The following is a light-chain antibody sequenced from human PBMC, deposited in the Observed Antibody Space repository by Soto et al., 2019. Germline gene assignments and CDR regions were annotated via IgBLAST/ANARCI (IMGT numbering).Light chain of an antibody. CDR2: DSY. CDR1: QSLSSNF. J-gene: IGKJ1*01. Sequence: EIVWTQSAGTMSLSPGERSTRSGLASQSLSSNFLAWYQQKPGQAPRLLIYDSYSRATGFTDRFSGSGSGTDFTISIIRLEPEDFAVYYCQQYDISPWTVGQGTKVEIK. CDR3: QQYDISPWT. V-gene: IGKV3-20*01.